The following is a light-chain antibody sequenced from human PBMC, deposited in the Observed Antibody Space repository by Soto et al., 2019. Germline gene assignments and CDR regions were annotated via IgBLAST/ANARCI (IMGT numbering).Light chain of an antibody. J-gene: IGKJ2*01. Sequence: DIQMTQSPSSLSASVGDRITITCQARQDISNYLNWYQQKPGKAPKLLIYDASNLETGVPSRFSGSGSGTDFTFTISSLQPEDIATYYCQQYDNLPPYTFGQGTKLDIK. V-gene: IGKV1-33*01. CDR2: DAS. CDR1: QDISNY. CDR3: QQYDNLPPYT.